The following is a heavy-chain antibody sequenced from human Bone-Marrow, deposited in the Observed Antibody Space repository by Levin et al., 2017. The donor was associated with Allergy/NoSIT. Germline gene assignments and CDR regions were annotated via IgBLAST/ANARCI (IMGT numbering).Heavy chain of an antibody. CDR1: GFIFSTYS. V-gene: IGHV3-21*01. CDR3: VRSESITGTEDLKVMDV. CDR2: ISSASSYK. Sequence: GGSLRLSCAASGFIFSTYSLHWVRQSPGKGLEWVSSISSASSYKYYADSVKGRFTISRDNAKNSLSLQMNSLRAEDTAVYYCVRSESITGTEDLKVMDVWGQGTAITVSS. J-gene: IGHJ6*02. D-gene: IGHD1/OR15-1a*01.